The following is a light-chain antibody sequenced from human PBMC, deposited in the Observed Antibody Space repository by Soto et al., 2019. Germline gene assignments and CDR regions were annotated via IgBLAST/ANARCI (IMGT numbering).Light chain of an antibody. CDR3: QQYDNWPWT. CDR1: QSIRSS. V-gene: IGKV3-15*01. Sequence: EIAMTQSPATLSVSPGERATLSCRASQSIRSSLAWYQQRPGQAPRLLIYDASTRATGIPARFSGSGSGTDFTLTISSLQSEDFAVYYCQQYDNWPWTFGQGTKVDIK. CDR2: DAS. J-gene: IGKJ1*01.